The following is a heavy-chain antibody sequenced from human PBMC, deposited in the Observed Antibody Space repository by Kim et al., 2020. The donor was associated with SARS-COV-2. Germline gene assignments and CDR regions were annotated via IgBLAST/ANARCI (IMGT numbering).Heavy chain of an antibody. CDR3: AKVVARGRREKGGNDYYYGMDV. CDR1: GFTFSSYG. Sequence: GGSLRLSCAASGFTFSSYGMHWVRQAPGKGLEWVAVISYDGSNKYYADSVKGRFTISRDNSKNTLYLQMNSLRAEDTAVYYCAKVVARGRREKGGNDYYYGMDVWGQGTTVTVSS. J-gene: IGHJ6*02. D-gene: IGHD2-15*01. V-gene: IGHV3-30*18. CDR2: ISYDGSNK.